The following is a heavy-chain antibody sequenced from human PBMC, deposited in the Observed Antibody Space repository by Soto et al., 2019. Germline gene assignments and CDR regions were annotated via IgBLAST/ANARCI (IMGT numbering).Heavy chain of an antibody. V-gene: IGHV3-30*18. CDR1: GFTFSSYG. CDR2: ISYDGSNK. Sequence: GGSLRLSCAASGFTFSSYGMHWVRQAPGKGLEWVAVISYDGSNKYYADSVKGRFTISRDNSKNTLYLQMNSLRAEDTAVYYCAKEKFLKAARPIDYWGQGTLVTVSS. D-gene: IGHD6-6*01. J-gene: IGHJ4*02. CDR3: AKEKFLKAARPIDY.